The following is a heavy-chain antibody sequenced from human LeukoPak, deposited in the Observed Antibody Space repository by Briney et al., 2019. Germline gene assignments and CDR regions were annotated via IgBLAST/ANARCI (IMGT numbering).Heavy chain of an antibody. CDR1: GFTFNTYT. J-gene: IGHJ6*03. Sequence: PGGSLRLSCAASGFTFNTYTMNWVRQAPGKGLEWMAVVLSDGSDQYYADSVQGRFSISRDNSKNTLYLQMDSVRVEDTAVYYCARVSKPGWYDYYYMDVWGKGTTVTVSS. V-gene: IGHV3-30*04. CDR3: ARVSKPGWYDYYYMDV. CDR2: VLSDGSDQ. D-gene: IGHD2/OR15-2a*01.